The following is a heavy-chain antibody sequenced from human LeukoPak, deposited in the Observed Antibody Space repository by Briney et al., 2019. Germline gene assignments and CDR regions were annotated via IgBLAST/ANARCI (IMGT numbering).Heavy chain of an antibody. CDR3: SRSSYIVVVPAGEDYYYYGMDL. CDR1: GGTFSSYA. V-gene: IGHV1-69*13. Sequence: SVKVSCKASGGTFSSYAISWVRQAPGQGLEWMGGINPIFGKAKYAQKFQGRVTITADESTSQAYMQLSSLRSEDTAVYYCSRSSYIVVVPAGEDYYYYGMDLWGKGTTVSVST. J-gene: IGHJ6*04. CDR2: INPIFGKA. D-gene: IGHD2-2*01.